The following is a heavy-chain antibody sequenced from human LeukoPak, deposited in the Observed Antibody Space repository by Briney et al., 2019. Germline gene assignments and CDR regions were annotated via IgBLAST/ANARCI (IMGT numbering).Heavy chain of an antibody. J-gene: IGHJ4*02. D-gene: IGHD5-18*01. V-gene: IGHV3-21*01. Sequence: PGGSLRLSCAASGFTFSSYSMNWVRQAPGKGLEWVSSISSSSSYIYYADSVKGRFTISRDNAKNSLYLQMNSLRAEDTAVYYCARDAPDVDTAMVKYFDYWGQGTLVTVSS. CDR2: ISSSSSYI. CDR3: ARDAPDVDTAMVKYFDY. CDR1: GFTFSSYS.